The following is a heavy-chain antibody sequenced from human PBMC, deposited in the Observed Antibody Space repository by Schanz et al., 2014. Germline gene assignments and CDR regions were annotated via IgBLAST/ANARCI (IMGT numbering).Heavy chain of an antibody. CDR1: GFTFSNHG. V-gene: IGHV3-33*01. Sequence: QVQLVESGGGVVQPGRSLRLSCAASGFTFSNHGMHWVRQSPGKGLEWVALISYDGSSKNHADSVQGRFTISRDNSKNALYLQMDSLRAEDTAVYYCARGIITMVRGGDVGAFDTWGQGTMVTVSS. J-gene: IGHJ3*02. CDR2: ISYDGSSK. D-gene: IGHD3-10*01. CDR3: ARGIITMVRGGDVGAFDT.